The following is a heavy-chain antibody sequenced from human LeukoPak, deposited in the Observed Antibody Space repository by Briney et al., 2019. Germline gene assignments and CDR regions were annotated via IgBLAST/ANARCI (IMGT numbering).Heavy chain of an antibody. CDR1: GFTFSSYS. CDR2: ISSSSSSI. D-gene: IGHD2-2*01. J-gene: IGHJ4*02. CDR3: ARDSSVTAAPIDY. V-gene: IGHV3-48*01. Sequence: GGSLRLSCAASGFTFSSYSMNWVRQAPGKGLEWVSYISSSSSSIYYADSLKGRFTISRDDARNSLYLQMNSLRAQDRAVYYCARDSSVTAAPIDYWREGSLATVP.